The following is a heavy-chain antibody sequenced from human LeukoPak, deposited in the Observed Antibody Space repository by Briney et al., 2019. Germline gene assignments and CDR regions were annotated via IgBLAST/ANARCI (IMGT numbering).Heavy chain of an antibody. CDR3: ARGHDYGGNSRAFDI. CDR1: GGSFSGYY. Sequence: PSETLSLTCAVYGGSFSGYYWSWIRQPPGKGLEWIGEINHSGSTNYNPSLKSRVTISVDTSKNQFSLKLSSVTAADTAVYYCARGHDYGGNSRAFDIRGQGTMVTVSS. V-gene: IGHV4-34*01. CDR2: INHSGST. D-gene: IGHD4-23*01. J-gene: IGHJ3*02.